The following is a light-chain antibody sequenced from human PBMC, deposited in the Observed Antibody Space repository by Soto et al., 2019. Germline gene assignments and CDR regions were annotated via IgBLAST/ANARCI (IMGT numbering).Light chain of an antibody. CDR1: SSDVGGYDF. J-gene: IGLJ3*02. Sequence: QSVLAQPRSVSGSPGQSVTLSCTRTSSDVGGYDFVSWYQQYPGKAPKLIIFDVTERTSGVPDRFSGSKSGNSASLTISGLQAEDEADYYCSSYAGSYILGVFGGGTKVTVL. CDR3: SSYAGSYILGV. V-gene: IGLV2-11*01. CDR2: DVT.